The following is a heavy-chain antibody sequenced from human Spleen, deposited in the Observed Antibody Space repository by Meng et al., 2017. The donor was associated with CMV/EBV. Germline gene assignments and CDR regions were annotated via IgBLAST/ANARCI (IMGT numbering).Heavy chain of an antibody. Sequence: ASVKVSCKASGYTFTNYGISWVRQAPGQGLEWMGWINIDSGKTNYAQKVQGRVTMTTDTSTSTAYMELRSLRSDDTAVYYCARDATRWSGPFGNHYYYGLEVWGQGTTVTV. CDR3: ARDATRWSGPFGNHYYYGLEV. V-gene: IGHV1-18*01. CDR2: INIDSGKT. J-gene: IGHJ6*02. CDR1: GYTFTNYG. D-gene: IGHD4-23*01.